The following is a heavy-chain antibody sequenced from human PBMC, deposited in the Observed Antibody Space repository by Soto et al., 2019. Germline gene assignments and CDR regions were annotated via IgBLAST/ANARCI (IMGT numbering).Heavy chain of an antibody. D-gene: IGHD2-21*01. CDR2: IYYTGTT. CDR1: GGSISSYY. J-gene: IGHJ4*02. Sequence: PSETLSLTCTVSGGSISSYYWSWIRQPPGKGLEWIGYIYYTGTTNYNPSLKSRVTISVDTSKNQFSLKVTSVTATDTAVYYCASPNPQRGSGFLFDYWGQGTLVTVSS. V-gene: IGHV4-59*08. CDR3: ASPNPQRGSGFLFDY.